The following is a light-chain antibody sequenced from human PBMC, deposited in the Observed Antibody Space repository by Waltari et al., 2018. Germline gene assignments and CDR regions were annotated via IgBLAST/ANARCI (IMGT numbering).Light chain of an antibody. CDR3: QQRNDWPLT. V-gene: IGKV3-11*01. J-gene: IGKJ4*01. Sequence: EIVLTQYPATLSLSPGERATLSCRASQSASKYVAWYQQRPGQAPRLLSYDASNRATGVPDRFDAFGSGTDFTLTISSLEPEDFAVYYCQQRNDWPLTFGGGTRVEIK. CDR1: QSASKY. CDR2: DAS.